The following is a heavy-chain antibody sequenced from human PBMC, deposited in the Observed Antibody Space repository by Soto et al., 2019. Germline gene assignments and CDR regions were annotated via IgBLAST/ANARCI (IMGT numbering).Heavy chain of an antibody. CDR3: ARYHYSGSYPLDY. V-gene: IGHV4-39*01. CDR2: IYYSGST. J-gene: IGHJ4*02. CDR1: GGSISSSSYY. D-gene: IGHD1-26*01. Sequence: SETLSLTCTVSGGSISSSSYYWGWIRQPPGKGLEWIGSIYYSGSTYYNPSLKSRVTISVDTSKNQFSLKLSSVTAADTAVYYCARYHYSGSYPLDYWGQGTLVTVSS.